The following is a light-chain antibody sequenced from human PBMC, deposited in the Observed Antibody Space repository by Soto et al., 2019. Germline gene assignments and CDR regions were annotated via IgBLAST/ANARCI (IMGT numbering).Light chain of an antibody. Sequence: LTHPGSVCGSRGRWITISWKGTASDIGNYNYVSWYQQHPGKAPKLIIYGVTNRPSAVSNRFSGSKSGNAASLTISGLQAEHQADYYFSSYTAYTTLCVFGVGTK. V-gene: IGLV2-14*01. CDR1: ASDIGNYNY. J-gene: IGLJ3*02. CDR3: SSYTAYTTLCV. CDR2: GVT.